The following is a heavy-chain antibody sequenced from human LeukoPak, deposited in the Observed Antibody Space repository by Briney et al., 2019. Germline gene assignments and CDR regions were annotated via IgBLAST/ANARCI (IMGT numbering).Heavy chain of an antibody. CDR2: IYDSGST. D-gene: IGHD3-3*01. J-gene: IGHJ4*02. Sequence: SETLSLTCSVSGGSIGSSSYYCGWIRQPPGKGLEWIGSIYDSGSTYYNPSLKSRVTISVDTSKNQFSLKLSSVTAADTAVYYCARVAYYDFWSGYSGYFDYWGQGTLVTVSS. V-gene: IGHV4-39*07. CDR1: GGSIGSSSYY. CDR3: ARVAYYDFWSGYSGYFDY.